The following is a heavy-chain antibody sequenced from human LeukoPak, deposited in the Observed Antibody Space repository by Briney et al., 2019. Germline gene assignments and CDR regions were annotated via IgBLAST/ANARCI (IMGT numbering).Heavy chain of an antibody. Sequence: PGGSLRLSCAASGFTFSSYAMSWVRQAPGKGLEWVSAISGSGGSTYYADSVKGRFTISRDESKNTAYLQMNSLRTEDTAVYYCTSSLGTNWGAYYYYMDVWGKGTTVTVSS. V-gene: IGHV3-23*01. J-gene: IGHJ6*03. CDR2: ISGSGGST. CDR3: TSSLGTNWGAYYYYMDV. D-gene: IGHD7-27*01. CDR1: GFTFSSYA.